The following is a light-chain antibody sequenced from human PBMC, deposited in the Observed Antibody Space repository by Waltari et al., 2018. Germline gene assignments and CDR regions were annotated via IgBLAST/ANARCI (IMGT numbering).Light chain of an antibody. J-gene: IGLJ3*02. CDR3: CSYAGRSSWV. CDR1: SSTVGSRDV. CDR2: AVS. V-gene: IGLV2-23*02. Sequence: QSALTQPASVSGSPGQSITISCTGTSSTVGSRDVVSWYQQYPGIAPKLIIYAVSKRPSGVSNRFSASKSGNTASLTISGLQAEDEAAYYCCSYAGRSSWVFGGGTKVTVL.